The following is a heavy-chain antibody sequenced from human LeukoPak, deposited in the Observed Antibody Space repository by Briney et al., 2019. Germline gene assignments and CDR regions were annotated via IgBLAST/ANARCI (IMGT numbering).Heavy chain of an antibody. CDR3: ARAGDSSSWYLPMYDYYYMDV. Sequence: SETLSLTCTVSGGSISSSSYYWGWIRQPPGKGLEWIGYIYYSGSTNYNPSLKSRVTISVDTSKNQFSLKLSSVTAADTAVYYCARAGDSSSWYLPMYDYYYMDVWGKGTTVTVSS. CDR1: GGSISSSSYY. D-gene: IGHD6-13*01. CDR2: IYYSGST. J-gene: IGHJ6*03. V-gene: IGHV4-61*05.